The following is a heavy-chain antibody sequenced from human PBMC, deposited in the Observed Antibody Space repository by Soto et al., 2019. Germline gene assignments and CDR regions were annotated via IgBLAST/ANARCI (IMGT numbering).Heavy chain of an antibody. J-gene: IGHJ6*02. CDR2: IYYSGST. CDR1: GGSISSYY. CDR3: AGYGSGNIPNYYYYGMDV. D-gene: IGHD3-10*01. Sequence: SETLSLTCTVSGGSISSYYWSWIRQPPGKGLEWIGYIYYSGSTNYNPSLKSRVTISEDTSKNQFSLKLSSVTAADTAVYYFAGYGSGNIPNYYYYGMDVWGQGTTVTVSS. V-gene: IGHV4-59*01.